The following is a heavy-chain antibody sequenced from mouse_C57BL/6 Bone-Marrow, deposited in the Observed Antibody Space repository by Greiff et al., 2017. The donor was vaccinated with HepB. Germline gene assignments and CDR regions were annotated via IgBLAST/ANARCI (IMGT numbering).Heavy chain of an antibody. CDR3: ARDAWEDGYHEAMDY. CDR2: SRNKANDYTT. V-gene: IGHV7-1*01. D-gene: IGHD2-3*01. Sequence: EVNLVESGGGLVQSGRSLRLSCATSGFTFSDFYMEWVRQAPGKGLEWIAASRNKANDYTTEYSASVKGRFIVSRDTSQSILYLQMNALRAEDTAIYYCARDAWEDGYHEAMDYWGQGTSVTVSS. CDR1: GFTFSDFY. J-gene: IGHJ4*01.